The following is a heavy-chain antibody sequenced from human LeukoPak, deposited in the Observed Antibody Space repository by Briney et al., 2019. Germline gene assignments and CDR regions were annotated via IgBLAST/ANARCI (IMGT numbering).Heavy chain of an antibody. CDR2: ISAYNGNT. CDR3: ARDRGVAAAGRPIDY. J-gene: IGHJ4*02. D-gene: IGHD6-13*01. V-gene: IGHV1-18*04. CDR1: GYTFTSCG. Sequence: ASVKVSCKASGYTFTSCGISWVRQAPGQGLEWMGWISAYNGNTNYAQKLQGSVTMTTDTSTSTAYMELRSLRSDDTAVYYCARDRGVAAAGRPIDYWGQGTLVTVSS.